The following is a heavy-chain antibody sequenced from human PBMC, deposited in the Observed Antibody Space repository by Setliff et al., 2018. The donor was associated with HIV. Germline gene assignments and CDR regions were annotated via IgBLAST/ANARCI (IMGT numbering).Heavy chain of an antibody. Sequence: PGGSLRLSCAASGFNFNQYWMSWVRQAPGKGLEWVANIKVDGSQKYYLDSVKGRFTISRDNSKNTLYLQINSLRAEDTAVYYCAKDARWNYVGFEYWGQGTLVTVSS. CDR1: GFNFNQYW. D-gene: IGHD1-7*01. V-gene: IGHV3-7*03. CDR2: IKVDGSQK. CDR3: AKDARWNYVGFEY. J-gene: IGHJ4*02.